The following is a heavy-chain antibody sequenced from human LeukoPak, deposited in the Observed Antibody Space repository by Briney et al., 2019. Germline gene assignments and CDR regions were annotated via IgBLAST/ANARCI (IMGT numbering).Heavy chain of an antibody. Sequence: GSLRLPFGASGFPFSCFSMKWVRQGPGEGLEWISYISSSSSTIYYADSVKGRFTISRDNAKNSLYLQMNSLRAEDTAVYYCARSTAGYNWFDPWGQGTLVTVSS. D-gene: IGHD2-8*02. J-gene: IGHJ5*02. CDR1: GFPFSCFS. V-gene: IGHV3-48*01. CDR2: ISSSSSTI. CDR3: ARSTAGYNWFDP.